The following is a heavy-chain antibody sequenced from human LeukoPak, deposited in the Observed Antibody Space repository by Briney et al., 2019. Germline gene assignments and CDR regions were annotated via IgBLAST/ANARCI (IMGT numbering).Heavy chain of an antibody. Sequence: PGGSLRLSCAASGFTFSSYSMNWVRRAPGKGLEWVSAISGSGGSTYYADSVKGRFTISRDNSKNTLYLQVNSLRAEDTAVYYCARGSGSYYKPDYFDDWGQGTLVTVSS. D-gene: IGHD3-10*01. J-gene: IGHJ4*02. V-gene: IGHV3-23*01. CDR2: ISGSGGST. CDR3: ARGSGSYYKPDYFDD. CDR1: GFTFSSYS.